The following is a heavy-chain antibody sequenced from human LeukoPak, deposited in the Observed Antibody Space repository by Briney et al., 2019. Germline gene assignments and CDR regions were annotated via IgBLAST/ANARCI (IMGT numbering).Heavy chain of an antibody. D-gene: IGHD5-24*01. CDR2: IIPILGIA. CDR3: AGLEMASNYYYYGMDV. V-gene: IGHV1-69*02. J-gene: IGHJ6*02. CDR1: GYTFTGYY. Sequence: ASVKVSCKASGYTFTGYYMHWVRQAPGQGLEWMGRIIPILGIANYAQKFQGRVTITADKSTSTAYMELSSLRSEDTAVYYCAGLEMASNYYYYGMDVWGQGTTVTVSS.